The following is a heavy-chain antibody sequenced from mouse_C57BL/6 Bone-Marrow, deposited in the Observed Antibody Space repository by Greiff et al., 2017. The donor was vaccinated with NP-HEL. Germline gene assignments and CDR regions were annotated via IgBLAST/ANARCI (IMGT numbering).Heavy chain of an antibody. Sequence: QVQLQQPGAELVKPGASVKLSCKASGYTFTSYWMHWVKQRPGQGLEWIGMIHPNSGSTNYNEKFKSKATLTVDKSSSTAYMQLSSLTSEDSAVYYWARFPITTVTGNAMDYWGQGTSVTVSS. CDR1: GYTFTSYW. V-gene: IGHV1-64*01. CDR2: IHPNSGST. D-gene: IGHD1-1*01. J-gene: IGHJ4*01. CDR3: ARFPITTVTGNAMDY.